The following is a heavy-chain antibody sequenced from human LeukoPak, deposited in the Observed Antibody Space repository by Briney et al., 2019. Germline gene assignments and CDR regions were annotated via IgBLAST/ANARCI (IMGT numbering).Heavy chain of an antibody. CDR3: AKEDYGDYVNAFDI. Sequence: GGSLRLSCAASGFTFSNYGMHWVRQAPGKGLEWVAVISYDGSNKYYADSVKGRFTISRDNSKNTLYLQMNSLRAEDTAVYYCAKEDYGDYVNAFDIWGQGTMVSVSS. V-gene: IGHV3-30*18. J-gene: IGHJ3*02. CDR2: ISYDGSNK. D-gene: IGHD4-17*01. CDR1: GFTFSNYG.